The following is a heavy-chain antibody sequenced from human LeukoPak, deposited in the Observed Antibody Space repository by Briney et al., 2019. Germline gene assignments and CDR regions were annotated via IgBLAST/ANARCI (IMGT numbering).Heavy chain of an antibody. V-gene: IGHV3-7*03. Sequence: GGSLRLSCAASGFTVSSNYMSWVRQAPGKGLEWVANIKQDGSEKYYVDSVKGRFTISRDNAKNSLYLQMNSLRAEDTAVYYCAREGSAFDYWGQGTLVTVSS. CDR2: IKQDGSEK. CDR1: GFTVSSNY. CDR3: AREGSAFDY. J-gene: IGHJ4*02.